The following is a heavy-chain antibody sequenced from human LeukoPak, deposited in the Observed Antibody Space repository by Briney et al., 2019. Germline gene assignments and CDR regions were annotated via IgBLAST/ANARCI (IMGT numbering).Heavy chain of an antibody. CDR3: AREGNQYYDFWSGYYRPYGMDV. D-gene: IGHD3-3*01. J-gene: IGHJ6*02. Sequence: PGGSLRLSCAASGFTFSSYSMNWVRQAPGNGLEWVSSISSSSSYIYFADSVKGRFTISRDNAKNSLYLQMNSLRAEDTAVYYCAREGNQYYDFWSGYYRPYGMDVWGQGTTVTVSS. V-gene: IGHV3-21*01. CDR2: ISSSSSYI. CDR1: GFTFSSYS.